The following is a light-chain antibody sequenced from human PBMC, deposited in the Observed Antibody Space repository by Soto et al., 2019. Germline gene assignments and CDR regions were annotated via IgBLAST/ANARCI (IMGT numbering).Light chain of an antibody. V-gene: IGKV1-12*01. CDR1: QGISSW. Sequence: DIQMTQSPSSVSASVGDRVTITCRASQGISSWLACFQQKPGEPPRLLIYAASSLHTGFPSRFSGSGSGTDFTLTISSLQPEDFATYYCQHGNSFPLTFGGGTQVESK. CDR2: AAS. CDR3: QHGNSFPLT. J-gene: IGKJ4*01.